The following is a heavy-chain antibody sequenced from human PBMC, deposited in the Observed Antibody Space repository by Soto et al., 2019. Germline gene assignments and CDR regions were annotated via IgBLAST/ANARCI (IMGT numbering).Heavy chain of an antibody. Sequence: LRLSCLASGFSVRNTYMSWVRQAPGKGLEWISFIFSGGSAFYSDSVKGRFTVSKDNSNNTVSLQMNSLRAEDTAVYYCARHGQLVRYYFDSCGRGTLVTVSS. CDR2: IFSGGSA. J-gene: IGHJ5*01. CDR3: ARHGQLVRYYFDS. V-gene: IGHV3-53*01. CDR1: GFSVRNTY. D-gene: IGHD6-6*01.